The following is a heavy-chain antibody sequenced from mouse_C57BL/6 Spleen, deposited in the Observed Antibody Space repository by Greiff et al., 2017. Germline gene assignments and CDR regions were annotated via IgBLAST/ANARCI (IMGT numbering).Heavy chain of an antibody. J-gene: IGHJ1*03. CDR2: INPNNGGT. V-gene: IGHV1-26*01. CDR3: ARDYYGSSYWYFEV. Sequence: EVQLQQSGPELVKPGASVKISCKASGYTFTDYYMNWVKQSHGKSLEWIGDINPNNGGTSYNQKFKGKATLTVDKSSSTAYMELRSLTSEDSAVYYCARDYYGSSYWYFEVWGTGTTVTVSS. D-gene: IGHD1-1*01. CDR1: GYTFTDYY.